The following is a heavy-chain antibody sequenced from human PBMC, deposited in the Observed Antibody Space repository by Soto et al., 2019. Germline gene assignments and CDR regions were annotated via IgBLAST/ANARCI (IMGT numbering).Heavy chain of an antibody. V-gene: IGHV3-74*01. D-gene: IGHD3-22*01. Sequence: GGSLRLSCAASGFTFSGYWMHWVRQAPGKGLVWVSRIDGDGSRTNYADSVKSRVTISVDTSKNQFSLKLSSVTAADTAVYYCARHKTDYYDSSGYFGLWGQGTLVTVSS. CDR3: ARHKTDYYDSSGYFGL. CDR2: IDGDGSRT. J-gene: IGHJ4*02. CDR1: GFTFSGYW.